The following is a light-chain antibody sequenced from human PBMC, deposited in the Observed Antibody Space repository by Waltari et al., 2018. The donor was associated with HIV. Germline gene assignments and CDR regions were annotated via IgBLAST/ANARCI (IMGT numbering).Light chain of an antibody. CDR2: KVT. CDR1: SSDVGGYNY. V-gene: IGLV2-14*01. CDR3: SSATSRKLYV. J-gene: IGLJ1*01. Sequence: QSALTQPASVSGSPGQSITISCTGTSSDVGGYNYVSWYQQHPGKVPKLLIYKVTNRPSGVSHRFSAAKSGNKASLTISGLQAEDEADYYCSSATSRKLYVFGTGTKVTVL.